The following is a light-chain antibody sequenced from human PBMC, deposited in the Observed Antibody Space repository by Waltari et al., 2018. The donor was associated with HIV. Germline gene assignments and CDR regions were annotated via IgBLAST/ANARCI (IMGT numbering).Light chain of an antibody. V-gene: IGLV3-21*02. CDR1: NTGSKS. CDR3: QVWDSSRDWV. Sequence: SNVLTQPPSVPVAPGQTARITCGGNNTGSKSVHWYQQRPGQAPVVVVFDDSDRPSGIPERFAGSNSGNTATLTISRVEAGDEADYYCQVWDSSRDWVFGGGTKLTVL. J-gene: IGLJ3*02. CDR2: DDS.